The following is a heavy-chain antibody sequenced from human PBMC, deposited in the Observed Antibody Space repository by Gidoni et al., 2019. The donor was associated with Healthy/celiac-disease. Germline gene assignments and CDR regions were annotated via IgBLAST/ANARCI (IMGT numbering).Heavy chain of an antibody. Sequence: EVQLVESGGGLVKPGGSLRLSCAASGFTFSSYSMNWVRQAPGKGLEWVSSISSSSSYISYADSVKGRFTRSRENAKNSLYLQMNSLRAEETAVYYWARDWRGGDRYDAFDIWGQGTMVTVSS. CDR2: ISSSSSYI. D-gene: IGHD3-3*01. CDR3: ARDWRGGDRYDAFDI. J-gene: IGHJ3*02. V-gene: IGHV3-21*01. CDR1: GFTFSSYS.